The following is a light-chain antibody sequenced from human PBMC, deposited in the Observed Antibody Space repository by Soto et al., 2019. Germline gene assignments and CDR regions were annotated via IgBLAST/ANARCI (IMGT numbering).Light chain of an antibody. V-gene: IGKV1-39*01. CDR2: GAS. CDR1: QSISTN. CDR3: QQSDTSPVT. Sequence: IQMTPSPSSLSVSIGDRVTITCRASQSISTNLNWYEQKPGKAPNLLIYGASTLQSGVPSRFSGGGSGTYFTLTISGLQPEDFGSYYCQQSDTSPVTFGGGTKVEFK. J-gene: IGKJ4*01.